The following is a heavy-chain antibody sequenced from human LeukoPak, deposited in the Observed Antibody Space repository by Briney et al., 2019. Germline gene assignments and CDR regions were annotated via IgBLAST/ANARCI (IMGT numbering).Heavy chain of an antibody. J-gene: IGHJ6*03. D-gene: IGHD6-13*01. CDR1: GFTFSSYS. V-gene: IGHV3-48*01. CDR3: ARDPSSWYYYYMDV. Sequence: GGSLRLSCAASGFTFSSYSMNWVRQAPGKGLEWVSYISSSSSTIYYADFVKGRFTISRDNAKNSLYLQMNSLRAEDTAVYYCARDPSSWYYYYMDVWGKGTTVTVSS. CDR2: ISSSSSTI.